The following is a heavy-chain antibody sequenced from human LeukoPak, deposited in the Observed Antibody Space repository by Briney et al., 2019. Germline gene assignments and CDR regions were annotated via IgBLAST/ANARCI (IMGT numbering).Heavy chain of an antibody. V-gene: IGHV1-3*01. CDR3: ARDVRRSDSGYAMFDY. J-gene: IGHJ4*02. CDR2: INADKGNT. Sequence: ASVKVSCKPSGYAFTDYPLHWLRQAPGQRLQWMGWINADKGNTKYSQEFQGRVTITRDTFATTTYMELSSLTSEDTAVYYCARDVRRSDSGYAMFDYWGQGTLVTASS. CDR1: GYAFTDYP. D-gene: IGHD5-12*01.